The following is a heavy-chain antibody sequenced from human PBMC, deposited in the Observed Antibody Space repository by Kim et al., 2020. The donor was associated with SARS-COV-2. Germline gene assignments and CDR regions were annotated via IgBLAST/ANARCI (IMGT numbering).Heavy chain of an antibody. CDR3: AARDSSSYCSSTSCYAY. V-gene: IGHV4-4*02. Sequence: SETLSLTCAVSGGSISSSNWWSWVRQPPGKGLEWIGEIYHSGSTNYNPSLKSRVTISVDKSKNQFSLKLSSVTAADTAVYYCAARDSSSYCSSTSCYAYWGQGTLVTVSS. CDR1: GGSISSSNW. CDR2: IYHSGST. D-gene: IGHD2-2*01. J-gene: IGHJ4*02.